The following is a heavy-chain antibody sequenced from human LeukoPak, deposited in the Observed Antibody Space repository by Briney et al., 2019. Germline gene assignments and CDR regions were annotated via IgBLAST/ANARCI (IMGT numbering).Heavy chain of an antibody. CDR1: GGSISSSSYY. Sequence: SETLSLTCIVSGGSISSSSYYWGWIRQPPGKGLEWIGSIYYSGSTDYNPSLKSRVTISVDTSKNQFSLKLSSVTAADTAVYYCARHPGADLWDYVWGSYRYGSNYFDYWGQGTLVTVSS. CDR2: IYYSGST. J-gene: IGHJ4*02. CDR3: ARHPGADLWDYVWGSYRYGSNYFDY. V-gene: IGHV4-39*01. D-gene: IGHD3-16*02.